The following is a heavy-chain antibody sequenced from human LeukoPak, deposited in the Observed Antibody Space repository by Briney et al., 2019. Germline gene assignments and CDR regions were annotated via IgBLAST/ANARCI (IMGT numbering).Heavy chain of an antibody. CDR2: IHHSGST. J-gene: IGHJ4*02. Sequence: SETLSLTCSVSGGSISSSNYYWGWIRQPPGKGLEWIGSIHHSGSTNYNPSLKSRVTISVDTSKNQFSLKLSSVTAADTAVYYCARGQAVTSFDYWGQGTLVTVSS. CDR3: ARGQAVTSFDY. V-gene: IGHV4-39*07. CDR1: GGSISSSNYY. D-gene: IGHD4-17*01.